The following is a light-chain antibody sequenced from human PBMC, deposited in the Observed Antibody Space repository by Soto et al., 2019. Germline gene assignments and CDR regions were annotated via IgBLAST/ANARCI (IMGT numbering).Light chain of an antibody. CDR1: SSDVGGYNY. Sequence: QSVLTQPASVSGSPGQSITISGTGTSSDVGGYNYVSWYQQHPGKAPKLMIYDVSNRPSGVSNRFSGSKSGNTASLTISGLQAEDEADYDCSSYTSSSTLVVFGGGTELTVL. V-gene: IGLV2-14*01. J-gene: IGLJ2*01. CDR2: DVS. CDR3: SSYTSSSTLVV.